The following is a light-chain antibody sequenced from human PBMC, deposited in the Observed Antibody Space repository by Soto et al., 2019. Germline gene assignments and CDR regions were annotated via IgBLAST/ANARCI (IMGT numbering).Light chain of an antibody. V-gene: IGLV2-14*01. Sequence: QSVLTQPASVSGSPGQSIAISCTGTSSDVGGYDYVSWYQRHPDKAPKLIIYEVTKRPSGVSNRFSGSKSGNTASLTISGLQPDDEADYYCSSHTSGDTRVFGSGTKVTVL. CDR2: EVT. CDR3: SSHTSGDTRV. J-gene: IGLJ1*01. CDR1: SSDVGGYDY.